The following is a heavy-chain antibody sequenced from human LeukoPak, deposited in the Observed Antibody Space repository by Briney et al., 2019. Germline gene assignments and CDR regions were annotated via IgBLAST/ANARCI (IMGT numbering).Heavy chain of an antibody. D-gene: IGHD3-9*01. CDR3: KRDLMDYDASTGLHHYYMDV. Sequence: PGGSLRLSCAASGFSFNSYWMNWVRQAPGKGLEGGSRINGDGRNINYADSVRGRFTISRDNAKNTLYLQMNTLRVEDTAVYYCKRDLMDYDASTGLHHYYMDVWGQGTTVTVSS. CDR1: GFSFNSYW. J-gene: IGHJ6*02. V-gene: IGHV3-74*01. CDR2: INGDGRNI.